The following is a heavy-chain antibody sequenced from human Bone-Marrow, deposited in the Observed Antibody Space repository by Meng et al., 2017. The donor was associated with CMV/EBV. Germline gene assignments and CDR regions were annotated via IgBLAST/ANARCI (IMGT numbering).Heavy chain of an antibody. V-gene: IGHV4-30-4*08. CDR3: ARGTITYDFWSGYIGVPYFDY. CDR2: IYYSGST. CDR1: DYY. D-gene: IGHD3-3*01. Sequence: DYYWSWIRQPPGRGLEWIGYIYYSGSTYDSPYLKSRVTISVDTSKNQFSLKLSSVTAADTAVYYCARGTITYDFWSGYIGVPYFDYWGQGTLVTVSS. J-gene: IGHJ4*02.